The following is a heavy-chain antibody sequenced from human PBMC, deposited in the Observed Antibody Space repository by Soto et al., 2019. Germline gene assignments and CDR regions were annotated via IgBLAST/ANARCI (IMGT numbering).Heavy chain of an antibody. CDR1: GFTFSTYG. D-gene: IGHD1-26*01. CDR2: ILYDGSNK. V-gene: IGHV3-30*18. Sequence: PGGSLRLSCAASGFTFSTYGMHWVRQAPGKGLEWVALILYDGSNKYYADSVKGRFTISRDNSKNTLYLQMNSLRAEDTAVYYCAKYGSKNVGDSYYGMDVWGKWTTGTVSS. J-gene: IGHJ6*04. CDR3: AKYGSKNVGDSYYGMDV.